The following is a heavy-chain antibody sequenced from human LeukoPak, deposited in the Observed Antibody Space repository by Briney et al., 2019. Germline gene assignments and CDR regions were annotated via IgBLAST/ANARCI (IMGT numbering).Heavy chain of an antibody. Sequence: PGGSLRLSCAASGFTFSSYWMSWVRQAPGKGLEWVANIKHDGSEKYYVDSVKGRFTISRDNAKNSLYLQMNSLRAEDTAVYYCARELPPYCSGGSCYPYYYYYMDVWGKGTTVTLSS. CDR2: IKHDGSEK. D-gene: IGHD2-15*01. J-gene: IGHJ6*03. CDR3: ARELPPYCSGGSCYPYYYYYMDV. V-gene: IGHV3-7*01. CDR1: GFTFSSYW.